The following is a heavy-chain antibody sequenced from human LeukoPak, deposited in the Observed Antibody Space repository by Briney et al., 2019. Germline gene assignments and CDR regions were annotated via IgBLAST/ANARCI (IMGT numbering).Heavy chain of an antibody. CDR1: GYTFTGYY. CDR3: ARVGDGYNYPIGY. D-gene: IGHD5-24*01. Sequence: ASVKVSCKASGYTFTGYYMHWVRQAPGQGLEWMGWINPNSGGTNYAQKFQGRVTMTRDTSISTAYMELSRLRSDDTAVYYCARVGDGYNYPIGYWGQGTLVTVSS. CDR2: INPNSGGT. J-gene: IGHJ4*02. V-gene: IGHV1-2*02.